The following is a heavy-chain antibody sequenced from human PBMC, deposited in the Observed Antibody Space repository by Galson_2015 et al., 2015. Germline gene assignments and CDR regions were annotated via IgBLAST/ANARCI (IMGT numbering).Heavy chain of an antibody. Sequence: SVKVSCKASGGTFSSYAISWVRQAPGQGLEWMGGIIPIFGTANYAQKFQGRVTITADESTSTAYMELSSLRSEDTAVYYCARDPFGWETVYGMDVWGQGTTVTVSS. J-gene: IGHJ6*02. CDR2: IIPIFGTA. CDR1: GGTFSSYA. CDR3: ARDPFGWETVYGMDV. D-gene: IGHD1-26*01. V-gene: IGHV1-69*13.